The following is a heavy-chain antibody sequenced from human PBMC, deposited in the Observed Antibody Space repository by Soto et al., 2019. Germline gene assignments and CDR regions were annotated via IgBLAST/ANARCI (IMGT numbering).Heavy chain of an antibody. CDR1: GYTFTTYG. V-gene: IGHV1-18*04. CDR2: ISTYNGNT. J-gene: IGHJ4*02. Sequence: ASVKVSCTASGYTFTTYGISWVRQAPGQGLEWMGWISTYNGNTNYEQKLQGRVTMTTDTLTSTAYMELRSLRSDDTAVYYCAKDRARCIAARLCYFDYWGQGTLVTVSS. CDR3: AKDRARCIAARLCYFDY. D-gene: IGHD6-6*01.